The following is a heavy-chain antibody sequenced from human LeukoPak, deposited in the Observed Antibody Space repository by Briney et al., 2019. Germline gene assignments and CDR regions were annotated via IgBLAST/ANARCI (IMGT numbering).Heavy chain of an antibody. CDR1: GGSISGTNYY. CDR3: ARGGYYYDSSGYYTEDCFDP. Sequence: SETLSLTCTVSGGSISGTNYYWGWIRQPPGKGLEWIGSIHSSGSTYYSPPLKSRVTISVDTSKNQFSLKLSSVTAADTAVYYCARGGYYYDSSGYYTEDCFDPWGQGTLVTVSS. D-gene: IGHD3-22*01. J-gene: IGHJ5*02. V-gene: IGHV4-39*01. CDR2: IHSSGST.